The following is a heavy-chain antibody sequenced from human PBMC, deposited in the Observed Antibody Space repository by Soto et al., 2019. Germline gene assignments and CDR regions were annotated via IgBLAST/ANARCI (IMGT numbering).Heavy chain of an antibody. D-gene: IGHD2-2*01. CDR1: GYTFTSYG. CDR2: ISAYNGNT. CDR3: ARDQGYCSSTSCYAVY. J-gene: IGHJ4*02. Sequence: ASVKVSCKASGYTFTSYGISWVRQAPGQGLEWMGWISAYNGNTNYAQKLQGRVTMTTDTSTSTAYMELRSLRSDDTAVYYCARDQGYCSSTSCYAVYWGQGTLVTVSS. V-gene: IGHV1-18*01.